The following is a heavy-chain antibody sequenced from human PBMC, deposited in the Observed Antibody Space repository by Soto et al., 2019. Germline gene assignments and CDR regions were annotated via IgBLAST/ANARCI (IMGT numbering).Heavy chain of an antibody. V-gene: IGHV3-23*01. J-gene: IGHJ4*02. CDR1: GFTFSRDG. D-gene: IGHD5-12*01. Sequence: GGSLRLSCAASGFTFSRDGMSWVRQAPGKGLEWVSLITDNGGSTYYADSVKGRFTISRDNTKNTLFLQMNSLRAEDTAVYYCATERAPTTAFDYWGPGALVTVSS. CDR2: ITDNGGST. CDR3: ATERAPTTAFDY.